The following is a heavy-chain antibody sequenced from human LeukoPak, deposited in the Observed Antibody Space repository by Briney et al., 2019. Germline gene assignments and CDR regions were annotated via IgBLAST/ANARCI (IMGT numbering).Heavy chain of an antibody. D-gene: IGHD4-17*01. CDR2: MIPIFGTA. Sequence: SVKVSCKASGGTFSSYAISWVRQAPGQGLEWMGRMIPIFGTANYAQKFQGRVTITTDESTSTAYMELSSLRSEDTAVYYCARVGPCGDSAPYYLDYWGQGTLVTDSS. CDR3: ARVGPCGDSAPYYLDY. V-gene: IGHV1-69*05. J-gene: IGHJ4*02. CDR1: GGTFSSYA.